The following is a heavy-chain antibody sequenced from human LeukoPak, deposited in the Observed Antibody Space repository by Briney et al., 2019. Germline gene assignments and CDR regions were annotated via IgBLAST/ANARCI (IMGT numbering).Heavy chain of an antibody. CDR3: AKDGDIVVAITATAYPFDY. Sequence: GGSLRLSCAASGFTFSSYAMNWVRQAPGKGLEWVSTVSGSGGSTFYADSVKGRFTISRDNSKNTLYLQMRSLRADDTAVYYCAKDGDIVVAITATAYPFDYWGQGTLVTVSS. CDR1: GFTFSSYA. J-gene: IGHJ4*02. V-gene: IGHV3-23*01. D-gene: IGHD2-15*01. CDR2: VSGSGGST.